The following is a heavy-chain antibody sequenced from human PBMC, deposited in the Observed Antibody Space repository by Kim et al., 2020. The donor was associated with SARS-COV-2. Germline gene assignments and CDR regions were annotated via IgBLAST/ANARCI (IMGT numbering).Heavy chain of an antibody. J-gene: IGHJ4*02. V-gene: IGHV3-7*01. CDR3: ASLMTTVTIGFGAGPNFDY. CDR1: GFTFSSYW. CDR2: IKQDGSEK. Sequence: GGSLRLSCAASGFTFSSYWMSWVRQAPGKGLEWVANIKQDGSEKYYVDSVKGRFTISRDNAKNSLYLQMNSLRAEDTAVYYCASLMTTVTIGFGAGPNFDYWGQGTLVTVSS. D-gene: IGHD4-17*01.